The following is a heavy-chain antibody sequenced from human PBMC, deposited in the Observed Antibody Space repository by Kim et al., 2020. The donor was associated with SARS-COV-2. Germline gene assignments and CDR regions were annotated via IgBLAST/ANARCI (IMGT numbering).Heavy chain of an antibody. J-gene: IGHJ4*02. Sequence: GGSLRLSCAASGFTFSSCGMHWVRQAPGKGLEWVAVISYDGSNKYYADSVKGRFTISRDNSKNTLYLQMNSLRAEDTAVYYCAKEGMGSGCSRYYFDYWGQGPLVT. CDR3: AKEGMGSGCSRYYFDY. D-gene: IGHD6-19*01. CDR2: ISYDGSNK. CDR1: GFTFSSCG. V-gene: IGHV3-30*18.